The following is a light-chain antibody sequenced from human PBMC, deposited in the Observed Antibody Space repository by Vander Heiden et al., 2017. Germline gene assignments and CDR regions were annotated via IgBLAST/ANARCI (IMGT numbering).Light chain of an antibody. J-gene: IGKJ2*01. V-gene: IGKV3-15*01. Sequence: EIVMTQSPISLSVSPGERATLSCRASQGVSVNLAWYQQKPGQAPRLLIFGASTRATGIPARFSGSGSGTAFTLTISNVQLEDFAIYYCQQYDKWPPYTFGQGTKVEMK. CDR3: QQYDKWPPYT. CDR1: QGVSVN. CDR2: GAS.